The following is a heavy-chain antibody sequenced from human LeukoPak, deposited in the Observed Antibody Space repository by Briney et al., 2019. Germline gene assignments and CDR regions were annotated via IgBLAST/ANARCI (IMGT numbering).Heavy chain of an antibody. CDR2: IYHSGST. D-gene: IGHD6-19*01. CDR1: GGSISSSNW. V-gene: IGHV4-4*02. J-gene: IGHJ4*02. Sequence: SGTLSLTCAVSGGSISSSNWWSWVRQPPGKGLEWIGEIYHSGSTNYNPSLKSRVTISVDKSKNQFSLKLSSVTAADTAVYYCARVSPQIAVAGHVDYWGQGTLVTVSS. CDR3: ARVSPQIAVAGHVDY.